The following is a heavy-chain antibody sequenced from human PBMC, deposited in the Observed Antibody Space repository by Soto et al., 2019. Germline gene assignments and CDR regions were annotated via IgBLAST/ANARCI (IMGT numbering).Heavy chain of an antibody. CDR2: ISGSGGST. D-gene: IGHD3-9*01. CDR1: GFTFSSYA. V-gene: IGHV3-23*01. Sequence: GGSLRLSCAASGFTFSSYAMSWVRQAPGKGLEWVSAISGSGGSTYYADSVKGRFTISRDNSKNTLYLQMNSLRAEDTAVYYCAKVTAYYDILTGYYTEYFQHWGQGTLVTVSS. J-gene: IGHJ1*01. CDR3: AKVTAYYDILTGYYTEYFQH.